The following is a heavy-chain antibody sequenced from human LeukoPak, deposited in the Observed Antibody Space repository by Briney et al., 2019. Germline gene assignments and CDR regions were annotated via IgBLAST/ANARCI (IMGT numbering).Heavy chain of an antibody. J-gene: IGHJ6*03. Sequence: VASVKVSCKASGYTFTSYGISWVRQAPGQGLEWMGWISAYNGNTNYAQKLQGRVTMTTDTSTSTAYMELRSLRSDDTAVYYCARTYSSGSYTPFYYYYMDVWGKGTTVTVSS. CDR2: ISAYNGNT. D-gene: IGHD6-19*01. CDR3: ARTYSSGSYTPFYYYYMDV. V-gene: IGHV1-18*01. CDR1: GYTFTSYG.